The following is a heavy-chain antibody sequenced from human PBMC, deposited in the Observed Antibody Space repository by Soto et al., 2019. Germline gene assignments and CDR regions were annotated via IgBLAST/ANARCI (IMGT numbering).Heavy chain of an antibody. CDR3: TRVGTIFGVVIIPGWFDP. Sequence: QVQLVQSGAEVKKPGSSVKVSCKASGGTFSSYAISWVRQAPGQELEWMGGSIPIFGTANYAQKFQGRVTITSDDSTSTAYMDLSCLRSEDTAVYYCTRVGTIFGVVIIPGWFDPWSQGTLVTVSS. CDR2: SIPIFGTA. CDR1: GGTFSSYA. V-gene: IGHV1-69*01. J-gene: IGHJ5*02. D-gene: IGHD3-3*01.